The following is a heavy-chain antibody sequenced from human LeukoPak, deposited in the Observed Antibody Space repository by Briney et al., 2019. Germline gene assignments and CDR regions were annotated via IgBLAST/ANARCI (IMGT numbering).Heavy chain of an antibody. J-gene: IGHJ5*02. V-gene: IGHV3-74*01. CDR3: IRDFRSADL. CDR2: IYVDGRTT. CDR1: GFTFSNYW. Sequence: GGSLRLSGVASGFTFSNYWMHWVRQPPGKGLVWVSRIYVDGRTTNYADSVKGRFTISRDNAKNTVYLEMNSLSVEDTATYYCIRDFRSADLWGQGTLVTVTS.